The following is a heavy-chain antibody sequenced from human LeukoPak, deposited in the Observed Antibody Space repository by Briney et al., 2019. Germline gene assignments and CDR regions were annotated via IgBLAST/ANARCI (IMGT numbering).Heavy chain of an antibody. CDR1: AGTFSIYS. D-gene: IGHD2-21*01. CDR2: INPNSGGT. V-gene: IGHV1-2*02. J-gene: IGHJ4*02. CDR3: ARDQERYCGGDCYWFN. Sequence: ASVKVSCKASAGTFSIYSISWVRQAPGQGLEWMGWINPNSGGTNYAQKFQGRVTMTRDTSISTAYMELSRLRSDDTAVYYCARDQERYCGGDCYWFNWGQGTLVTVSS.